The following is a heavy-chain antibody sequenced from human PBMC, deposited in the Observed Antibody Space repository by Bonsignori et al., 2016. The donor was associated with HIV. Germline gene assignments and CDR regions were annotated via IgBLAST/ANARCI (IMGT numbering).Heavy chain of an antibody. V-gene: IGHV3-30*04. D-gene: IGHD2-21*01. Sequence: QVQVVESGGGVVQPGRSLRLSCAASGFTFSTYSIHWVRQAPGKGLEWVAIMSNDGNNKYYADSVRGRFSISRDNSKNTVYLQMTSLRAEDTAIYYCAREGVIGNNLDPWGQGTLVTVSS. CDR1: GFTFSTYS. CDR3: AREGVIGNNLDP. CDR2: MSNDGNNK. J-gene: IGHJ5*02.